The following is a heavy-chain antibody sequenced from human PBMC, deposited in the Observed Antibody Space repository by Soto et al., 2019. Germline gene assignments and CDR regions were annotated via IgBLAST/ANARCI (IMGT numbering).Heavy chain of an antibody. V-gene: IGHV4-61*01. D-gene: IGHD3-9*01. CDR2: IYYGGST. CDR3: ARVVYDTRDPHRFDY. CDR1: GDAVISGSFY. J-gene: IGHJ4*02. Sequence: QVQLQESGPGLVKPSEMLSLTCTVSGDAVISGSFYWSWIRQPPGKGLEWIGYIYYGGSTSYNPSLRSRVTISADTPKNQFSLRLSSVTAADTALYYCARVVYDTRDPHRFDYCGQGTLVTVSS.